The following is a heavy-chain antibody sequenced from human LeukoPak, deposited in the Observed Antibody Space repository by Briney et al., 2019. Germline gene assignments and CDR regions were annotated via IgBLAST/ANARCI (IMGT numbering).Heavy chain of an antibody. V-gene: IGHV4-4*07. J-gene: IGHJ3*02. CDR3: ARVGKYYYDRTGAFDI. CDR1: GGSISTYY. D-gene: IGHD3-22*01. CDR2: IYSSGST. Sequence: SETLSLTCIASGGSISTYYWSWIRQPAGKGLEWMGRIYSSGSTNYNPSLKSRVTMSVDTSKNQFSLKVTSVTAADTAIYYCARVGKYYYDRTGAFDIWGQGTMVTVSS.